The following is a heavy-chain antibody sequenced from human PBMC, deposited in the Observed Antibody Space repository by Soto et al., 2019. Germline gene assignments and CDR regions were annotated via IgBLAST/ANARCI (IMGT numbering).Heavy chain of an antibody. CDR1: GFTFSSYA. V-gene: IGHV3-30-3*01. J-gene: IGHJ6*04. CDR3: ARDLRVYGMDV. Sequence: QVQLVESGGGVVQPGRSLRLSCAASGFTFSSYAMHWVRQAPGKGLEWVAVISYDGSNKYYADSVKGRFTISRDNSKNTLYRKINGLRAEDRAVYSCARDLRVYGMDVWGKGTTVTVSS. D-gene: IGHD3-16*01. CDR2: ISYDGSNK.